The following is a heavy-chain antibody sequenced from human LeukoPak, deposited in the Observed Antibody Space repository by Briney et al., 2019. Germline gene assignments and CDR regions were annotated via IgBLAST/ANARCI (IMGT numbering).Heavy chain of an antibody. CDR1: GFTFSSQS. D-gene: IGHD3-9*01. CDR2: ISNNGGTT. V-gene: IGHV3-64D*06. CDR3: VKDLGLTEYYTAFNF. Sequence: PGGSLRLSCSASGFTFSSQSMHCVRQASGKGLEYVSAISNNGGTTYYADSVKGRFTIPRDNSKNTLSLQMSSLRPEDTAVYYCVKDLGLTEYYTAFNFWGRGTLVTVSS. J-gene: IGHJ4*02.